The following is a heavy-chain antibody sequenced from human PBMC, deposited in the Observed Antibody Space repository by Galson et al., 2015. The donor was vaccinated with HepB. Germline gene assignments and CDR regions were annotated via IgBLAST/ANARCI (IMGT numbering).Heavy chain of an antibody. V-gene: IGHV5-10-1*01. D-gene: IGHD3-16*02. CDR3: ARREISDLRLGELSSPSYYFDY. J-gene: IGHJ4*02. Sequence: QSGAEVKKPGESLRISCKGSGYSFTSYWISWVRQMPGKGLEWMGRIDPSDSYTNYSPSFQGHVTISADKSISTAYLQWSSLKASDTAMYYCARREISDLRLGELSSPSYYFDYWGQGTLVTVSS. CDR1: GYSFTSYW. CDR2: IDPSDSYT.